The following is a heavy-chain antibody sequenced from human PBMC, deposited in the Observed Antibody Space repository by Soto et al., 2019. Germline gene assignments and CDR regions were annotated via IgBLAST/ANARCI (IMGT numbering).Heavy chain of an antibody. D-gene: IGHD3-3*01. CDR2: ISGSGGST. J-gene: IGHJ6*02. Sequence: GGSLRLSCAASGFTFSSYAMSWVRQAPGKGLEWVSAISGSGGSTYYADSVKGRFTISRDNSKNTLYLQMNSLRAEDTAVYYCAKDYYDFWSSSGEYGMDVWGQGTTVTVSS. CDR1: GFTFSSYA. V-gene: IGHV3-23*01. CDR3: AKDYYDFWSSSGEYGMDV.